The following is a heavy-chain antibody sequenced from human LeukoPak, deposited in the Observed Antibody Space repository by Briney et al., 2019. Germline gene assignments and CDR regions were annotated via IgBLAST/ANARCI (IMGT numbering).Heavy chain of an antibody. CDR1: GFTFSNYA. V-gene: IGHV3-23*01. D-gene: IGHD6-19*01. CDR3: ARSDSYSSGPDY. Sequence: GGSLRLSCAASGFTFSNYAMNWVRQAPGKGLEWVSIITGSGVDTYYVDSVKGRFTISRDNSKNTLYLQMNSLRAEDTAVYYCARSDSYSSGPDYWGQGTLVTVSS. J-gene: IGHJ4*02. CDR2: ITGSGVDT.